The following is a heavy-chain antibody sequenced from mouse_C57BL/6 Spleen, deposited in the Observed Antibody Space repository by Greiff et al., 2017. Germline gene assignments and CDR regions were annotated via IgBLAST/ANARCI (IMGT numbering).Heavy chain of an antibody. Sequence: QVQLQQPGAELVKPGASVKMSCKASGYTFTSYWITWVKQRPGQGLEWIGDIYPGSGSTNYNEKFKSKATLTVDTSSSTAYMQLSSLTSEDSAVYYGARDDYDYDEDGPWFAYWGQGTLVTVSA. CDR2: IYPGSGST. J-gene: IGHJ3*01. CDR3: ARDDYDYDEDGPWFAY. V-gene: IGHV1-55*01. CDR1: GYTFTSYW. D-gene: IGHD2-4*01.